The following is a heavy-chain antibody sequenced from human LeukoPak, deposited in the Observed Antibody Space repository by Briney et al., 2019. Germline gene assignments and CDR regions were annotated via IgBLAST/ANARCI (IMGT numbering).Heavy chain of an antibody. J-gene: IGHJ4*02. V-gene: IGHV1-18*01. D-gene: IGHD2-2*01. CDR3: ARDLVGYCSSTNCPLGF. CDR1: GYTFTSYG. Sequence: ASVKVSCKASGYTFTSYGISWVRQAPGQGLEWMGWISAYNGNTNYAQKLQGRVTMTTDTSTSTAYMELRSLRSDDTAVYYCARDLVGYCSSTNCPLGFWGQGTLVTVSS. CDR2: ISAYNGNT.